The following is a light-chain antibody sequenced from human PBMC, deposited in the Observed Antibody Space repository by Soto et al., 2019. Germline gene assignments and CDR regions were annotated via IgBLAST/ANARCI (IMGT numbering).Light chain of an antibody. Sequence: QTVVTQEPSLTVSPGGTVTLTCASSTGAVTSGYYPNWFQQKPGQAPRALINSTSNKHSWTPARFSGSLLGGKAALTLSGVQPEDEAEYYCLLYYGGAYVFGTGTKLTVL. CDR1: TGAVTSGYY. CDR2: STS. CDR3: LLYYGGAYV. J-gene: IGLJ1*01. V-gene: IGLV7-43*01.